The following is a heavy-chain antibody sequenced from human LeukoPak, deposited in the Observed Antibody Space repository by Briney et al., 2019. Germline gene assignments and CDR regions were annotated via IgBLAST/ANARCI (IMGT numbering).Heavy chain of an antibody. V-gene: IGHV4-31*03. D-gene: IGHD2-15*01. Sequence: SQTLSLTCTVSGGSISSGGYYWSWIRQHPGKGLEWIGYTYYSGSTYYNPSLKSRVTISVDTSKNQFSLKLSSVTAADTAVYYCARYCSGGSCYSRKHFDYWGQGTLVTVSS. CDR3: ARYCSGGSCYSRKHFDY. CDR1: GGSISSGGYY. CDR2: TYYSGST. J-gene: IGHJ4*02.